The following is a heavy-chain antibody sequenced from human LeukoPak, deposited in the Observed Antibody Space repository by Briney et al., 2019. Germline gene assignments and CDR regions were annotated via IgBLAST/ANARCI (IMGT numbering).Heavy chain of an antibody. D-gene: IGHD3-22*01. J-gene: IGHJ3*02. Sequence: GGSLRLSCAASGFTFSSYEMNWVRQAPGKGLEWVSYISSSGSTIYYADSVKGRFTISRDNAKNSLYLQMNSLRAEDTAVYYCAKVRGDISGYYSWKDAFDIWGQGTMVTVSS. CDR1: GFTFSSYE. CDR2: ISSSGSTI. CDR3: AKVRGDISGYYSWKDAFDI. V-gene: IGHV3-48*03.